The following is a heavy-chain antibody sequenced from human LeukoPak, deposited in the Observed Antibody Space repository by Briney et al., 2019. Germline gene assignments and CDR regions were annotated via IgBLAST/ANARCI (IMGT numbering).Heavy chain of an antibody. J-gene: IGHJ4*02. Sequence: SVKVSCKASGGTFSSYAISWVRQAPGQGLEWMGGIIPIFGTANYAQKFQGRVTITTDESTSTAYMELSSLRSEDMAVYYCARVTGYCSSTSCLYYFDYWGQGTLVTVSS. V-gene: IGHV1-69*05. CDR2: IIPIFGTA. D-gene: IGHD2-2*01. CDR3: ARVTGYCSSTSCLYYFDY. CDR1: GGTFSSYA.